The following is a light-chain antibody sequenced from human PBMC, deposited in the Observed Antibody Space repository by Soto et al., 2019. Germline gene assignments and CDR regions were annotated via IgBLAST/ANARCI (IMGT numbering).Light chain of an antibody. Sequence: QSVLTQTPSVSGAPGQKITMSCTGSSSNIGAGYDVHWYQQLPGAAPRLLIYADNNRPSWVPDRFSASNSGTSASLAITGLQGEDEAVYYCQSYDTSLSGVIFGAGTKLTVL. V-gene: IGLV1-40*01. CDR1: SSNIGAGYD. CDR3: QSYDTSLSGVI. J-gene: IGLJ2*01. CDR2: ADN.